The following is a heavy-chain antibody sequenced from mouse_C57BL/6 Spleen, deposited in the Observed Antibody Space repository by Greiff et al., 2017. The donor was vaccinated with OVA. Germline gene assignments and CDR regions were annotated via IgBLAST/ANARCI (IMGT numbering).Heavy chain of an antibody. CDR1: GFTFSSYG. J-gene: IGHJ3*01. Sequence: EVHLVESGGDLVKPGGSLKLSCAASGFTFSSYGMSWVRQTPDKRLEWVATISSGGSYTYYPDSVKGRFTISRDNAKNTLYLQMSSLKSEDTAMYYCARQGYGSNPFAYWGQGTLVTVSA. D-gene: IGHD2-10*02. CDR2: ISSGGSYT. V-gene: IGHV5-6*01. CDR3: ARQGYGSNPFAY.